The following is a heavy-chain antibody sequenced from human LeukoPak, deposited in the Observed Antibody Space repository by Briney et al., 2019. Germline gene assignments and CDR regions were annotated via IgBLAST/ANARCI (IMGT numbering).Heavy chain of an antibody. J-gene: IGHJ5*02. CDR3: VRGVGVSRFNYFDP. CDR1: GFTFSSFG. D-gene: IGHD6-13*01. V-gene: IGHV3-33*01. CDR2: IWYDASNK. Sequence: GGPLTLSCAASGFTFSSFGMHWVRQAPGRGLEWVAVIWYDASNKYYADSLKGRFTISRDNSQNTLFLQMKSLRDDDTAVYYCVRGVGVSRFNYFDPWGQGTLVIVSS.